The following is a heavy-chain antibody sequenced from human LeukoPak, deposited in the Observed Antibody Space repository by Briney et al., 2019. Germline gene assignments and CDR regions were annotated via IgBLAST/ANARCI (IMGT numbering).Heavy chain of an antibody. V-gene: IGHV4-4*02. CDR2: IYYTGGT. Sequence: SGTLSLTCAVSGASISISNWWSWVRQPPGKGLEWIGSIYYTGGTYYNPSLKSRVTISVDTSKNQFSLKLSSVTAADTAVYYCASLYYGGNPPDYWGQGTLVTVSS. CDR3: ASLYYGGNPPDY. D-gene: IGHD4-23*01. CDR1: GASISISNW. J-gene: IGHJ4*02.